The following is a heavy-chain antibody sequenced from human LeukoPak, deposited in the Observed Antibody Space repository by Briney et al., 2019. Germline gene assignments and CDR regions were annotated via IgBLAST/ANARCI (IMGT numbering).Heavy chain of an antibody. CDR2: ISYDGSNK. CDR3: ARDLGIAARPVFDQ. D-gene: IGHD6-6*01. V-gene: IGHV3-30-3*01. J-gene: IGHJ4*02. Sequence: GGSLRLSCAASGFTFSSYAMHWVRQAPGKGLEWVAVISYDGSNKYYADSVKGRFTISRDNSKNTLYLQMNSLRAEDTAVYYCARDLGIAARPVFDQWGQGTLVTVSP. CDR1: GFTFSSYA.